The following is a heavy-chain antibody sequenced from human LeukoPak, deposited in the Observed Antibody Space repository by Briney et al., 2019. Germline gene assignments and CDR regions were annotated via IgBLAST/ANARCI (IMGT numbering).Heavy chain of an antibody. CDR1: GFTFSSYA. J-gene: IGHJ3*02. Sequence: PGGSLRLSCAASGFTFSSYAMSWVRQAPGKGLEWVSAISGSGGSTYYADSVKGRFTISRDNSKNTLYLQMNSLRAEDTAVYYCAIMGELWFGDKGAFDIWGQATMVTVSS. V-gene: IGHV3-23*01. CDR2: ISGSGGST. CDR3: AIMGELWFGDKGAFDI. D-gene: IGHD3-10*01.